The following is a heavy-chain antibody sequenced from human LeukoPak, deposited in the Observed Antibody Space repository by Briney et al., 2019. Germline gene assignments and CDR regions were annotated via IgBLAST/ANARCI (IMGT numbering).Heavy chain of an antibody. CDR1: GFTFTSSA. Sequence: SVKVSCKASGFTFTSSAMQWVRQARGQRLEWIGWIVVGSGNTNYAQKFQERVTITRDMSTSTAYMELSSLRSEDTAVYYCARVPGITMTSRVPWGQGTLVTVSS. CDR2: IVVGSGNT. J-gene: IGHJ5*02. D-gene: IGHD3-22*01. V-gene: IGHV1-58*02. CDR3: ARVPGITMTSRVP.